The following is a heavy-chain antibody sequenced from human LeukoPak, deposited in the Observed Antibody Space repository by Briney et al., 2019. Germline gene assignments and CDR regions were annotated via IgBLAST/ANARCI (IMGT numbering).Heavy chain of an antibody. V-gene: IGHV3-21*04. D-gene: IGHD2-15*01. Sequence: PGGSLRLSCAASGFTFSSYSMNWVRQAPGKGLEWVSSISSSSSYIYYADSVKGRFTISRDNSKNSLYLQMNSLRTEDTALYYCAKDFGYCSGGSCPAFDYWGQGTLVTVSS. J-gene: IGHJ4*02. CDR3: AKDFGYCSGGSCPAFDY. CDR1: GFTFSSYS. CDR2: ISSSSSYI.